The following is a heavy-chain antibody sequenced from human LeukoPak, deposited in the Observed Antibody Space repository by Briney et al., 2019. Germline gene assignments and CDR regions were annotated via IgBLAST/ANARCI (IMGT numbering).Heavy chain of an antibody. J-gene: IGHJ4*02. D-gene: IGHD3-3*01. V-gene: IGHV5-51*01. CDR1: GYTFTNYW. Sequence: GESLKISCKGSGYTFTNYWIGWVRQMPGKGLEWMGIIYPGDSDTRYSPSFKGEATISADKSISTAYLQWSSLKASDTAIYFCARRPIFGVVIGYYFDYWGQGTLVTVSS. CDR2: IYPGDSDT. CDR3: ARRPIFGVVIGYYFDY.